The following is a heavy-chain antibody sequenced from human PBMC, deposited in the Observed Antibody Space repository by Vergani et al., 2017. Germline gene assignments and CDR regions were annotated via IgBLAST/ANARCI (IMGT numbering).Heavy chain of an antibody. D-gene: IGHD4-23*01. CDR3: ARNLWGLYGGKAHFDY. CDR2: IIPIFGTA. Sequence: QVQLVQSGAEVKKPGSSVKVSCKASGGTFSSYAISWVRQAPGQGLEWMGGIIPIFGTANYAQKFQGRVTITADESTSTAYMELSSLRSEDTAEYYCARNLWGLYGGKAHFDYWGQGTLVTVSS. V-gene: IGHV1-69*12. CDR1: GGTFSSYA. J-gene: IGHJ4*02.